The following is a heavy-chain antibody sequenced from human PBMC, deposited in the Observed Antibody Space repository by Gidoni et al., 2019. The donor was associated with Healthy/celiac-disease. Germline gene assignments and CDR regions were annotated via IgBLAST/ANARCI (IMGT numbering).Heavy chain of an antibody. V-gene: IGHV3-7*01. CDR3: AREINLRLPTRYSGYDPVYYYGMDV. J-gene: IGHJ6*02. CDR1: GFTFSSYW. CDR2: IKQDGSEK. D-gene: IGHD5-12*01. Sequence: EVQLVESGGGLVQPGGSVRLSCAASGFTFSSYWMSWVRQAPGKGLEWVANIKQDGSEKYYVDSVKGRFTISRDNAKNSLYLQMNSLRAEDTAVYYCAREINLRLPTRYSGYDPVYYYGMDVWGQGTTVTVSS.